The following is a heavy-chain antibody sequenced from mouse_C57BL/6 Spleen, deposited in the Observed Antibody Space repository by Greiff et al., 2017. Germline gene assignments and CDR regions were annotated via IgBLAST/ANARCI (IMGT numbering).Heavy chain of an antibody. CDR1: GYSITSGYY. D-gene: IGHD2-4*01. V-gene: IGHV3-6*01. Sequence: EVQLQQSGPGLVKPSQSLSLTCSVTGYSITSGYYWNWIRQFPGNKLEWMGYISYDGSNNYNPSLKNRISITRDTSKNQFFLKLNSVTTEDTATYYCARDVIDYDGPFDYWGQGTTLTVSS. CDR2: ISYDGSN. CDR3: ARDVIDYDGPFDY. J-gene: IGHJ2*01.